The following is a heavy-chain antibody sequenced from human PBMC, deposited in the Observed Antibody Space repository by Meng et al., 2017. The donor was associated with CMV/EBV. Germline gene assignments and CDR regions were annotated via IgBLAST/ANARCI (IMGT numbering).Heavy chain of an antibody. Sequence: ASGFPFSDSYLSWFRQAPGKGLEWVSDISSSGSTIYYADSVKGRFTISRDNAKNSLYLQMNSLRAEDTAVYYCARGGAARLRGWIDPWGQGTLVTVSS. V-gene: IGHV3-11*01. J-gene: IGHJ5*02. CDR3: ARGGAARLRGWIDP. CDR1: GFPFSDSY. D-gene: IGHD6-6*01. CDR2: ISSSGSTI.